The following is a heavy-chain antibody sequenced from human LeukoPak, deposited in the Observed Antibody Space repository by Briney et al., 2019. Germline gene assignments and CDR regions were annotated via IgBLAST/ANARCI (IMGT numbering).Heavy chain of an antibody. D-gene: IGHD1-26*01. Sequence: GGSLRLSCGASGFTLSRYGMHWVRQAPGKGLEWVAVIWFDGSNKYYADSVKGRFTISRDNSKNRLFLQVNSLRAEDTAVYYCARGGSFYPDYWGQGTLVTVSS. J-gene: IGHJ4*02. CDR1: GFTLSRYG. V-gene: IGHV3-33*01. CDR2: IWFDGSNK. CDR3: ARGGSFYPDY.